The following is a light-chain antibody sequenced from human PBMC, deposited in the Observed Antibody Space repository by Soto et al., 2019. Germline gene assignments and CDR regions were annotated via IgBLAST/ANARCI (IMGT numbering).Light chain of an antibody. CDR2: AAS. CDR3: QQSYSTPRT. CDR1: PSISNY. V-gene: IGKV1-39*01. Sequence: DIQMTQSPSSLSASVGDRVTITCRSSPSISNYLNWYQQKPGKAPKLLMYAASSLQSGVPSRFSGSGSGTDFTLTISSLQPEDFATYYCQQSYSTPRTFGQGTKVEIK. J-gene: IGKJ1*01.